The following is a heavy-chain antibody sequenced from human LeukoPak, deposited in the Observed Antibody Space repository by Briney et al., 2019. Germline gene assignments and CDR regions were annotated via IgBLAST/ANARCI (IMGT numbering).Heavy chain of an antibody. CDR2: INHSGST. V-gene: IGHV4-34*01. Sequence: ASETLSLTCAVYGGSFSGYYWSWIRQPPGKGLEWIGEINHSGSTNYNPSLKSRVTISVDTSKNQFSLKLSSVTAADTAVYYCARASLQYSTYYFDYWGQGTLVTVSS. CDR3: ARASLQYSTYYFDY. J-gene: IGHJ4*02. D-gene: IGHD4-11*01. CDR1: GGSFSGYY.